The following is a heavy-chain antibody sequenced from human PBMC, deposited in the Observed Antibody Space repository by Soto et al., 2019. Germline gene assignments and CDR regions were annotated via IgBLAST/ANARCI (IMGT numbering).Heavy chain of an antibody. CDR2: IYYSGST. CDR1: GGSISSSSYY. V-gene: IGHV4-39*01. Sequence: QLQLQESGPGLVKPSETLSLTCTVSGGSISSSSYYWGWIRQPPGKGLEWIGSIYYSGSTYYNPSLKSRVTISVDTSKNQFSLKLSSVTAADTAVYYCARQEDGLELFYSDYWGQGTLVTVSS. D-gene: IGHD1-7*01. CDR3: ARQEDGLELFYSDY. J-gene: IGHJ4*02.